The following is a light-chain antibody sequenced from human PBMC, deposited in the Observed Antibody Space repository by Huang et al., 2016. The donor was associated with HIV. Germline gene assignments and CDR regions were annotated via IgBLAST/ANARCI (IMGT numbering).Light chain of an antibody. Sequence: DVVMTQSPLSLPVTLGQPASISCRSSQSLVHSDGSIYLNWFQQRPGQAPRRLIYKVSNRDCGVPDRFSGGGAGTDFTLKISRVEAEDVGVYYCMQGTHLLTFGGGTKVEIK. V-gene: IGKV2-30*02. J-gene: IGKJ4*01. CDR3: MQGTHLLT. CDR2: KVS. CDR1: QSLVHSDGSIY.